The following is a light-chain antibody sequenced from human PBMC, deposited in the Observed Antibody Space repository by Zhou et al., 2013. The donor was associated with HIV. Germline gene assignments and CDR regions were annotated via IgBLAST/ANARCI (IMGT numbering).Light chain of an antibody. CDR2: DVS. J-gene: IGKJ3*01. Sequence: AIQLTQSPSSLSASVGDRVTVTCRASQGISSSLAWYQQRPGKRPSLLIYDVSTLHHDVPSRFRGSGSGTYFTLTITSLQPEDFATYYCQQVNSHPFTFGPGTTVDV. CDR1: QGISSS. V-gene: IGKV1-13*02. CDR3: QQVNSHPFT.